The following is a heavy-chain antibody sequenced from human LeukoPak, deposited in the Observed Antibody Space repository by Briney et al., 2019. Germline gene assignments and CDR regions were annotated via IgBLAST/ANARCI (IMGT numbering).Heavy chain of an antibody. CDR1: GYTFTSYD. D-gene: IGHD2-21*02. CDR3: ARGGYCGGDCYSGYYGMDV. CDR2: MNPNSGNT. J-gene: IGHJ6*02. V-gene: IGHV1-8*01. Sequence: ASVKVSCKASGYTFTSYDINWVRQATGQGLEWMGWMNPNSGNTGYAQKFQGRVTMTRSTSISTAYMELSSLRSEDTAVYYCARGGYCGGDCYSGYYGMDVWGQGTTVTVSS.